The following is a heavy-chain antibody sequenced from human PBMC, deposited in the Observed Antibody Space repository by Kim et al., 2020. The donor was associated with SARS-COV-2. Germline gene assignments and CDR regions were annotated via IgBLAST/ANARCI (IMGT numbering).Heavy chain of an antibody. D-gene: IGHD3-3*01. J-gene: IGHJ5*02. CDR2: INPIGDST. CDR1: GYTFTSYY. CDR3: ASAPTSFERFDP. Sequence: ASVKVSCKASGYTFTSYYMHWVRQAPGQGLEWMGIINPIGDSTSYAQKFQGRVSMTRDTSTSTVYMELSSLKSEDTAVYYCASAPTSFERFDPWGQGTLVTVSS. V-gene: IGHV1-46*01.